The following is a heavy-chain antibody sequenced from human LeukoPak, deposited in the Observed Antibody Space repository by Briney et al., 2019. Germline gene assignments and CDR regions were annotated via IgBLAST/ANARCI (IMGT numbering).Heavy chain of an antibody. Sequence: NPSETLSLTCTVSGGSISSSSYYWGWVRQPPGKGLELIGCIYLRGRTSYNPSFKSRVPISVDTPKNQYSLKRSSVTAAVTAVYYCARHSGSYGYFDLWGRGTLVTVSS. CDR2: IYLRGRT. V-gene: IGHV4-39*01. J-gene: IGHJ2*01. D-gene: IGHD1-26*01. CDR3: ARHSGSYGYFDL. CDR1: GGSISSSSYY.